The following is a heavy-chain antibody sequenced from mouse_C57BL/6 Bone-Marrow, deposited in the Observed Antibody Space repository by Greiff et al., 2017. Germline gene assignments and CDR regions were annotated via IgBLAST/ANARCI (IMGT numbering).Heavy chain of an antibody. J-gene: IGHJ2*01. CDR2: INPYNGDT. CDR1: GYSFTGYF. CDR3: ARLYYDYDGKNHFDY. D-gene: IGHD2-4*01. V-gene: IGHV1-20*01. Sequence: EVQLQQSGPELVKPGDSVKISCKASGYSFTGYFMNWVMQSHGKSLEWIGRINPYNGDTFYNQKFKGQATLTVDKSSSTAHMELRSLTSEDSAVYYCARLYYDYDGKNHFDYWGQGTTLTVSS.